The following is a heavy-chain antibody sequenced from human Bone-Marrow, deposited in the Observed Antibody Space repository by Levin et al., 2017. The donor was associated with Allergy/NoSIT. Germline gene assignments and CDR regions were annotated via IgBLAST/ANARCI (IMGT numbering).Heavy chain of an antibody. CDR3: ARVNSGWAQFDF. CDR1: GYPFNTHY. J-gene: IGHJ4*02. V-gene: IGHV1-2*06. D-gene: IGHD6-19*01. CDR2: INPSTGGT. Sequence: GESLKISCRTSGYPFNTHYIHWVRQAPGQGLEWMGRINPSTGGTNSAPDFQDRFTMTRDASTATFYLQMSRLRLDDTAVYFCARVNSGWAQFDFWGQGTLVNVSS.